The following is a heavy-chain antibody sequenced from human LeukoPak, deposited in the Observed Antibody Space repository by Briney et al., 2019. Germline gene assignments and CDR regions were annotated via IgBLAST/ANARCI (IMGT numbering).Heavy chain of an antibody. V-gene: IGHV3-23*01. CDR2: ISGSGGST. J-gene: IGHJ6*03. CDR1: GFTFSSYG. D-gene: IGHD6-19*01. CDR3: AKGWRVAVSPYMDV. Sequence: GSLRLSCAASGFTFSSYGMSWVRQAPGKGLEWVSAISGSGGSTYYADSVKGRFTISRDNSKNTLYLQMNSLRGEDTAVYYCAKGWRVAVSPYMDVWGKGTTVTISS.